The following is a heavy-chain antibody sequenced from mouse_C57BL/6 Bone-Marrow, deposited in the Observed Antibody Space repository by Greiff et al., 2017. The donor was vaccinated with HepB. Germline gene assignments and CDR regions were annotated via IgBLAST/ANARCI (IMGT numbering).Heavy chain of an antibody. J-gene: IGHJ2*01. CDR3: VRRGDYFDY. CDR1: GFSFNTYA. CDR2: IRSKSNNYAT. V-gene: IGHV10-1*01. Sequence: DVQLQESGGGLVQPKGSLKLSCAASGFSFNTYAMNWVRQAPGKGLEWVARIRSKSNNYATYYADSVKDRFTISRDDSESMLYLQMNNLKTEDTAMYYCVRRGDYFDYWGQGTTLTVSS.